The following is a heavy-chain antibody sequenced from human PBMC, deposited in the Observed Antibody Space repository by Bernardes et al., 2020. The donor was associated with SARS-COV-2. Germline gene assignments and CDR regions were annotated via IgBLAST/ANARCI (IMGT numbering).Heavy chain of an antibody. Sequence: GGSLRLSCAASGFTFRSYSMNWVRQAPGKGLEWVSYISSSSSTIYYADSVKGRFTISRDNAKNSLYLQMNSLRAEDTAVYYCARDLTYDFWSGYSRVFDYWGQGTLVTVSS. V-gene: IGHV3-48*01. CDR1: GFTFRSYS. J-gene: IGHJ4*02. CDR3: ARDLTYDFWSGYSRVFDY. D-gene: IGHD3-3*01. CDR2: ISSSSSTI.